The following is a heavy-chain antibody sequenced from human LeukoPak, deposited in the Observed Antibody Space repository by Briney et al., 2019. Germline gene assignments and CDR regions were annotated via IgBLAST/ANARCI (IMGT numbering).Heavy chain of an antibody. J-gene: IGHJ4*02. CDR3: ARVEAGGYNYLSYSRWYFDY. CDR1: GFTFSSYS. CDR2: ISSSSSYI. D-gene: IGHD5-24*01. V-gene: IGHV3-21*01. Sequence: PGGSLRLSCAASGFTFSSYSMNWVRQAPGKGLEWVTSISSSSSYIYYADSVKGRFTISRDNAKNSLYLQMNSLRAEDTAVYYCARVEAGGYNYLSYSRWYFDYWGQGTLVTVSS.